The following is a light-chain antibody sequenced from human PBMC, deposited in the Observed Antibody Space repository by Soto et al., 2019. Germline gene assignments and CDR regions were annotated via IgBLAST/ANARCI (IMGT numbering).Light chain of an antibody. CDR3: HHHRA. V-gene: IGKV1-5*01. CDR2: DAS. Sequence: DIQMTQPPSTLSASVGDRVTITCRSSQRLYSWLPWYQQKRWKAPNLLIYDASTLQRGVPSRLSGSGSGTEFTLPISTPQAADSAPYYCHHHRAFGRATKV. CDR1: QRLYSW. J-gene: IGKJ1*01.